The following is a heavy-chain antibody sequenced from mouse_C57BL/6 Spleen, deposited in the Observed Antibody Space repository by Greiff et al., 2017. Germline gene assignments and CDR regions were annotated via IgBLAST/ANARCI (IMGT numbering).Heavy chain of an antibody. CDR2: IYPGSGST. Sequence: QVQLQQPGAELVKPGASVKMSCKASGYTFTSYWITWVKQRPGQGLEWIGDIYPGSGSTNYNEKFKSKATLTVDTSSSTAYMQLSSLTSEDSAVYYCARHSNYLAWFAYWGQGTLVTVSA. CDR1: GYTFTSYW. CDR3: ARHSNYLAWFAY. D-gene: IGHD2-5*01. V-gene: IGHV1-55*01. J-gene: IGHJ3*01.